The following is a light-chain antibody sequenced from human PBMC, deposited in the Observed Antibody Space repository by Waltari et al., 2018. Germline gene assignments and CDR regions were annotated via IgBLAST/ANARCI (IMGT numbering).Light chain of an antibody. V-gene: IGLV2-11*01. Sequence: QSALTQPRSVSGSPGQSVTISCTGTSSDVGGSYYVSWYQQHPGKAPKLIIYDVTKRPSGVPDRFSGSKSGNTASLTISGLQAEDEADYYCCSYAGSYIPYVFGTGTKVTVL. J-gene: IGLJ1*01. CDR1: SSDVGGSYY. CDR3: CSYAGSYIPYV. CDR2: DVT.